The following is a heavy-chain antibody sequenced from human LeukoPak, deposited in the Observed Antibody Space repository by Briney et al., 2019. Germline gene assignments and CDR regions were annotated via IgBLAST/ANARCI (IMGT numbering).Heavy chain of an antibody. D-gene: IGHD3-10*02. Sequence: GGSLRLSCAASGFTFSSYWMHWVRQAPGKGLVWVSRINSAGSTTNYADSVKGRFTISRDNAKNTLYLQMNSLRAEDTAVYYCCSGTYYSDYWGQGTLVTVSS. CDR3: CSGTYYSDY. CDR1: GFTFSSYW. J-gene: IGHJ4*01. CDR2: INSAGSTT. V-gene: IGHV3-74*01.